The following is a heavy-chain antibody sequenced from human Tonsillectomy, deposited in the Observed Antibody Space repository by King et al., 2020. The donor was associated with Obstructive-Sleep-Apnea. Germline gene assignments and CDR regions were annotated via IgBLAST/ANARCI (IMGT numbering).Heavy chain of an antibody. CDR1: GFTFSSYA. V-gene: IGHV3-64D*09. CDR2: ISANGGST. D-gene: IGHD3-22*01. J-gene: IGHJ3*01. Sequence: EVQLVESGGGLVQPGGSLRLSCSGSGFTFSSYAMHWVRQAPGKGLEYVSAISANGGSTNYGDSVKGRFTISRDNSKSTLYLQMSSLRLEDTAVYYCVKIEYYDGSGYLVWGQGTMVSVSS. CDR3: VKIEYYDGSGYLV.